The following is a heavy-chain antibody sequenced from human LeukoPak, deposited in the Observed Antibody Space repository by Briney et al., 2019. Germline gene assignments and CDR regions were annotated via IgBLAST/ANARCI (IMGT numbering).Heavy chain of an antibody. Sequence: GGSLRLSCAASGFTFSSYGMHWVRQAPGKGLEWVAVISYDGSNKYYADSVKGRFTISRDNSKNTLYLQMNSLRAEDTAVYYCARGYGEMATMAPDYWGQGTLVTVSS. CDR2: ISYDGSNK. CDR1: GFTFSSYG. J-gene: IGHJ4*02. D-gene: IGHD5-24*01. V-gene: IGHV3-30*03. CDR3: ARGYGEMATMAPDY.